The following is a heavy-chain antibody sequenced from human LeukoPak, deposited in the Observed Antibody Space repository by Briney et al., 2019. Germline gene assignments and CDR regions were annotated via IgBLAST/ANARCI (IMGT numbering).Heavy chain of an antibody. Sequence: GRSLRLSCAGSGFSFDDYAMHWVRQSPGKGLEWVSGISWNSGSIGYTDSVKGRFTISRGNAKNSLYLQMNSLRAEDTALYYCAKASTYYYDSSGYCDYWGQGTLVTVSS. D-gene: IGHD3-22*01. V-gene: IGHV3-9*01. CDR2: ISWNSGSI. CDR3: AKASTYYYDSSGYCDY. J-gene: IGHJ4*02. CDR1: GFSFDDYA.